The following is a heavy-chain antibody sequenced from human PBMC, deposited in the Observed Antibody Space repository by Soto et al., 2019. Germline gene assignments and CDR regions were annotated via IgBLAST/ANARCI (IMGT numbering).Heavy chain of an antibody. D-gene: IGHD5-12*01. CDR1: GFTFTSYW. V-gene: IGHV3-74*01. CDR2: IYSDNTA. CDR3: VRGYSGYGNFDY. J-gene: IGHJ4*02. Sequence: EVQLVESGGGLVPPGGSLRLSCAASGFTFTSYWMHWVRQAPGKGLEWVSRIYSDNTAYYADSVKGRFTISRDNAKNTLYLQLNSLRADEDTAVYYCVRGYSGYGNFDYWGQGTLLTVSS.